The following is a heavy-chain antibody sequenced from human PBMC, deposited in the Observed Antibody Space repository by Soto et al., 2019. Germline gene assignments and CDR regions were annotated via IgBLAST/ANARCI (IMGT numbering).Heavy chain of an antibody. D-gene: IGHD4-17*01. Sequence: GGSLRLSCAASGFTFSSYAMHWVRQAPGKGLEWVAVISYDGSNKYYADSVKGRFTISRDNSKNTLYLQMNSLRAEDTAVYYCASPPHDYGDYYYYGMDVWGQGTTVTVSS. CDR1: GFTFSSYA. V-gene: IGHV3-30-3*01. J-gene: IGHJ6*02. CDR3: ASPPHDYGDYYYYGMDV. CDR2: ISYDGSNK.